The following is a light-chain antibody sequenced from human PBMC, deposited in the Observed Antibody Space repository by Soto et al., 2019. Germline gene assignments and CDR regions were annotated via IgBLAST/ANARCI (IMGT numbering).Light chain of an antibody. Sequence: QSALTQPASVSGSPGQSITISCTGTISDVGGHNYVSWYQQHPGKAPKFMIYEVSYRPSGVSSRFSGSKSGNTASLTISGLQAEDEAAYYCSSRTSSSTHYVFGTGTKVTVL. CDR1: ISDVGGHNY. CDR2: EVS. CDR3: SSRTSSSTHYV. J-gene: IGLJ1*01. V-gene: IGLV2-14*01.